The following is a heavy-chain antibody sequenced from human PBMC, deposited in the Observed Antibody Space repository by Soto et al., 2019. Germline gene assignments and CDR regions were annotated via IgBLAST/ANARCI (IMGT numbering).Heavy chain of an antibody. CDR3: ARVKATLYRDYYFDY. Sequence: PSETLSLTCSVSGGTINSGDYFWSCIRQPPGKCLEWIGSIFCTGSTYYSPSLKSRASMSMDTSKNLFSLMLRSLTAADTAVYFCARVKATLYRDYYFDYWGQGTLVTVSS. J-gene: IGHJ4*02. V-gene: IGHV4-30-4*01. CDR2: IFCTGST. D-gene: IGHD5-12*01. CDR1: GGTINSGDYF.